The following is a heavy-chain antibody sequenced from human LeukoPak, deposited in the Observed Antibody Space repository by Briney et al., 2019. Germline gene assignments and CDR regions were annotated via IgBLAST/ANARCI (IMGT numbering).Heavy chain of an antibody. CDR1: GFTFSDYA. CDR3: AKDITVGVAAAGTDDY. CDR2: IRYDGSNK. Sequence: GGSLRLSCAASGFTFSDYAMYWVRQAPGKGLEWVVFIRYDGSNKYYADSVKGRFTISRDNSKNTLYLQMNSLRAEDTAVYYCAKDITVGVAAAGTDDYWGQGTLVTVSS. V-gene: IGHV3-30*02. J-gene: IGHJ4*02. D-gene: IGHD6-13*01.